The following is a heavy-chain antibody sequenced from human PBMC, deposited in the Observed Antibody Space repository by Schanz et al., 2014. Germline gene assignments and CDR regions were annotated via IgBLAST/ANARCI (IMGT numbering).Heavy chain of an antibody. Sequence: EVQLVESGGGLIQPGGSLRLSCAASGFTFSSYAMSWVRQAPGKGLEWVSYVSRSTPDIYYADSVKGRFTMSRDNAKNSVFLQMNSLRAEDTAVYYCARKMKLGVYGGKGQDSLDIWGQGTMVTVSS. CDR3: ARKMKLGVYGGKGQDSLDI. D-gene: IGHD4-17*01. J-gene: IGHJ3*02. CDR2: VSRSTPDI. V-gene: IGHV3-48*01. CDR1: GFTFSSYA.